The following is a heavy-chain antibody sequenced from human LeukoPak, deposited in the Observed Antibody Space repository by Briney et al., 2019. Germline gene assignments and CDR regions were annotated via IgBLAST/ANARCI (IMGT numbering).Heavy chain of an antibody. V-gene: IGHV4-34*01. D-gene: IGHD3-3*01. Sequence: KSSETLSLTCAVYGGSFSGYYWSWIRQPPGKGLEWIGEINHSGSTNYNPSLKSRVTISVDTSKNQFSLKLSSVTAADTAVYYCARDVLRFLYGMDVWGQGTTVTVSS. CDR2: INHSGST. CDR3: ARDVLRFLYGMDV. J-gene: IGHJ6*02. CDR1: GGSFSGYY.